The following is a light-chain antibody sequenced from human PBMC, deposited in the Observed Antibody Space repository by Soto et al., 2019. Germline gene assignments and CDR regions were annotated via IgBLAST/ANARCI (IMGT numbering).Light chain of an antibody. CDR2: GAS. J-gene: IGKJ2*01. V-gene: IGKV3-20*01. Sequence: EIVLTQSPGTLSLSPGERATLSCRASQTVAGNYLAWYQQKPGQAPRLLIYGASNRATGIPDRFSGSGSGTDFTLTISRLEREDFAVYYCLHCSPSLKSTLVQRTPLEIK. CDR1: QTVAGNY. CDR3: LHCSPSLKST.